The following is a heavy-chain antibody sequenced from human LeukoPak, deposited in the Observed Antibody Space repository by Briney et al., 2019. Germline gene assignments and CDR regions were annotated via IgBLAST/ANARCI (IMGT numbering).Heavy chain of an antibody. V-gene: IGHV3-23*01. CDR2: ISGSGDNT. CDR3: AKMKGHPLPKYYMDV. Sequence: GGSLRLSCAASGFTISGFAMSWVRRTPGKGLEWVSGISGSGDNTLYADSVKGRFTISRDNSKNTLYLEMNSLRAEDTAIYYCAKMKGHPLPKYYMDVWGQGTTVTVSS. CDR1: GFTISGFA. D-gene: IGHD1-26*01. J-gene: IGHJ6*01.